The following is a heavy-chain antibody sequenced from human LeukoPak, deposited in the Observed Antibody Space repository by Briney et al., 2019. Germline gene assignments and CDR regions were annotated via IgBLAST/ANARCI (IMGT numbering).Heavy chain of an antibody. J-gene: IGHJ5*02. CDR3: ARDPGGAAAGTVDWFDP. CDR1: GGSISSSNYY. CDR2: IYYSGST. D-gene: IGHD6-13*01. Sequence: SETLSLTCTVSGGSISSSNYYWGWIRQPPGKGLEWIGSIYYSGSTYYNPSLKSRVTISVDTSKNQFSLKLSPVTAADTAVYYCARDPGGAAAGTVDWFDPWGQGTLVTVSS. V-gene: IGHV4-39*07.